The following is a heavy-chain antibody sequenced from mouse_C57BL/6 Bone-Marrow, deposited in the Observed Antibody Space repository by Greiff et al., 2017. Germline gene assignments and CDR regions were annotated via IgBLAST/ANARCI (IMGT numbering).Heavy chain of an antibody. J-gene: IGHJ4*01. V-gene: IGHV1-26*01. Sequence: EVQLQQSGPELVKPGASVKISCKASGYTFPDYYMNWVKQSHGKSLEWIGDINPNNGGTSYNQKFKGKATLTVDKSSSTAYMELRSLTSEDSAVYYCAMGLRTTVDAMDYWGQGTSVTVSS. D-gene: IGHD1-1*01. CDR2: INPNNGGT. CDR1: GYTFPDYY. CDR3: AMGLRTTVDAMDY.